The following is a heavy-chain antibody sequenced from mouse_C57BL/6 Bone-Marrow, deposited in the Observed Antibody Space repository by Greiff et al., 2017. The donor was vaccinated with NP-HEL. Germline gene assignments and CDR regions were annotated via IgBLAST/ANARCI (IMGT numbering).Heavy chain of an antibody. CDR3: ARYYGHWFAD. CDR1: GFSLTSYG. Sequence: QVQLQQSGPGLVQPSQSLSITCTASGFSLTSYGVHWVRQSPGKGLEWLGVIRSGGSTDYNAAFITSLSISKDNSTSQVYFKMNSLQADDTAIYYCARYYGHWFADWGKGTMVTVSA. V-gene: IGHV2-2*01. J-gene: IGHJ3*01. CDR2: IRSGGST. D-gene: IGHD1-1*01.